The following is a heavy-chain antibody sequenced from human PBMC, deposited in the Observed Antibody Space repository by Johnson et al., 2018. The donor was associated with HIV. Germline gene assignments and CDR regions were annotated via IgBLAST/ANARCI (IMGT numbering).Heavy chain of an antibody. CDR2: IYSGGST. D-gene: IGHD6-19*01. Sequence: VQLVESGGGLVQPGGSLRLSCAASGFTVSSYYMSWVRQAPGKGLEWVSVIYSGGSTYYADSVKGRFTISRDNSKNTLYLQMNSLRAEDTAVYYCARDRYSSGWVDAFDIWGQGTMVTVSS. CDR3: ARDRYSSGWVDAFDI. V-gene: IGHV3-66*01. J-gene: IGHJ3*02. CDR1: GFTVSSYY.